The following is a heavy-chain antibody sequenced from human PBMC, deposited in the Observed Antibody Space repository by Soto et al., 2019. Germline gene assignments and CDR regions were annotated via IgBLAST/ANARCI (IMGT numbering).Heavy chain of an antibody. V-gene: IGHV3-21*01. D-gene: IGHD5-18*01. CDR1: GFTFSSYS. CDR2: ISSSGSYI. Sequence: EVQLVESGGGLVKPGGSLRLSCAASGFTFSSYSMNWVRQAPGKGLEWVSSISSSGSYIYYADSVKGRFTVSRDNAKNALYLQMNSLRAEDTAVYYCARYMRGYSSLFDYWGQGTLVTVSS. J-gene: IGHJ4*02. CDR3: ARYMRGYSSLFDY.